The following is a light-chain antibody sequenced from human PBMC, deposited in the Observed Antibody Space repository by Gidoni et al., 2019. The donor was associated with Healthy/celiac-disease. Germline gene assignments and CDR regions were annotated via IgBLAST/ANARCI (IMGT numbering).Light chain of an antibody. CDR2: DAS. CDR1: QSVSSY. CDR3: QQRSNWPT. Sequence: EIVLTQSPATQSLSPGERATLSCRASQSVSSYLAWYQQKPGQAPRLLIYDASNRATGIPARFSGSGSGTDFTLTISSLEPEDFAVYYCQQRSNWPTFGQXTKVEIK. V-gene: IGKV3-11*01. J-gene: IGKJ1*01.